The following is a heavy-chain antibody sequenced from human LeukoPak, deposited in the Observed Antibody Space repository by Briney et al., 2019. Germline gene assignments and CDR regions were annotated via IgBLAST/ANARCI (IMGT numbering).Heavy chain of an antibody. CDR2: ISAYNGNT. J-gene: IGHJ4*02. CDR1: GYTFTSYG. V-gene: IGHV1-18*01. D-gene: IGHD4-23*01. Sequence: GASVKVSCKASGYTFTSYGISWVRQAPGQGLVWMGWISAYNGNTNYAQKLQGRVTMTTDTSTSTAYMELRSLRSDDTAVYYCARDNRTTVARSPFDYWGQGTLVTVSS. CDR3: ARDNRTTVARSPFDY.